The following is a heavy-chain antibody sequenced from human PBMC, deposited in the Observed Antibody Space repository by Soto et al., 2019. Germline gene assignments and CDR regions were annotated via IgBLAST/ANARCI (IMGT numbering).Heavy chain of an antibody. Sequence: QVQLVESGGGVVQPGRSLRLSCAASGFTFSSYGMHWVRQAPGKGLEWVAVIWYDGSNKYYADSVKGRFTISRDNSKNTLYLQMNSLSAEDTAVYYWTGGPEHYYYGMDGWGQGTTVTV. D-gene: IGHD3-10*01. V-gene: IGHV3-33*01. J-gene: IGHJ6*02. CDR3: TGGPEHYYYGMDG. CDR2: IWYDGSNK. CDR1: GFTFSSYG.